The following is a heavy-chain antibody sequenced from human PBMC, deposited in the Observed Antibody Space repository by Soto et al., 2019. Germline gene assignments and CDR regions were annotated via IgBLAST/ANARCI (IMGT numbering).Heavy chain of an antibody. Sequence: QVQLVESGGGVVQPGRSLRLSCAASGFTFSSYGMHWVRQAPGKGLEWVAVISYDGSNKYYADSVKGRFTISRDNSKKTLYLEKNSLRAEDTAVYYCAKDHGWYYASWAGYYSRGLDYWGQGTLVTVSS. CDR1: GFTFSSYG. J-gene: IGHJ4*02. CDR3: AKDHGWYYASWAGYYSRGLDY. V-gene: IGHV3-30*18. CDR2: ISYDGSNK. D-gene: IGHD3-9*01.